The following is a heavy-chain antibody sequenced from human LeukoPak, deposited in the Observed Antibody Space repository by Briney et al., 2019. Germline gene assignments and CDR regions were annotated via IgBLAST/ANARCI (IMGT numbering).Heavy chain of an antibody. D-gene: IGHD3-22*01. Sequence: SETLSLTCTVSGGSISSYYWSWIRQPPGKGLEWIGYIYYSGSTNYNPSLKSRVTISVNTSKNQFSLKLSSVTAADTAVYYCARVVYDSSGYELDYWGQGTLVTVSS. CDR1: GGSISSYY. J-gene: IGHJ4*02. CDR2: IYYSGST. V-gene: IGHV4-59*01. CDR3: ARVVYDSSGYELDY.